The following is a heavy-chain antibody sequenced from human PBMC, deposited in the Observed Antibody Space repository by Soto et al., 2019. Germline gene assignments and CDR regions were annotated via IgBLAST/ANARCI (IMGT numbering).Heavy chain of an antibody. CDR3: ARTGWPQSSYYFDY. D-gene: IGHD3-16*01. CDR1: GFSFSLFW. Sequence: GSLRLSCAASGFSFSLFWMSWVRQTPGKGLEWVANINEDGSEKFFADSVKGRFTISRDNAKNSLSLQMNSLTADDTAVYYCARTGWPQSSYYFDYWGQGTLVTVSS. CDR2: INEDGSEK. V-gene: IGHV3-7*03. J-gene: IGHJ4*02.